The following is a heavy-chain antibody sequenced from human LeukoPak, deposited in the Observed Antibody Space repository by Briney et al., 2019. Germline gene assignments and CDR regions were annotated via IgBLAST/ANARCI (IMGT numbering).Heavy chain of an antibody. CDR3: ARHVGPYYYDSSGYFYPQA. CDR2: IYPGDSDT. J-gene: IGHJ5*02. D-gene: IGHD3-22*01. Sequence: GESLKISCKGSGYSFTSYWIGWVRLMPGKGLGWMGIIYPGDSDTRYSPSFQGQVTISADKSISTAYLQWSSLKASDTAMYYCARHVGPYYYDSSGYFYPQAWGQGTLVTVSS. V-gene: IGHV5-51*01. CDR1: GYSFTSYW.